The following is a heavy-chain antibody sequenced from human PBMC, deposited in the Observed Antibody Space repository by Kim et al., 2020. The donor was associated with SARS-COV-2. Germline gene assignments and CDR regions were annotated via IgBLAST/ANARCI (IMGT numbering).Heavy chain of an antibody. V-gene: IGHV4-34*01. D-gene: IGHD1-26*01. J-gene: IGHJ4*02. Sequence: KYNPSRKSRVTISVGTSKAQFALTLSSVTAADTAVYYGARGGGGSYSDFDYWGQGTLGTVSS. CDR3: ARGGGGSYSDFDY.